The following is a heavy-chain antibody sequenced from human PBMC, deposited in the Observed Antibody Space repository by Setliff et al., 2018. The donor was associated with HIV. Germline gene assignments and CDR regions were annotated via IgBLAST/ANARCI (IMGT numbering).Heavy chain of an antibody. Sequence: SETLSLTCTVSGGSISSSSYYWGWIRQPPGKGMQWIGSIYYRGSTYYNPSLKSRVTISVDTSKNQFSLKLRSVTAADTALYYCARGRYRSRWYASDHYYIDVWGKGTTVTVSS. CDR2: IYYRGST. CDR1: GGSISSSSYY. D-gene: IGHD6-13*01. CDR3: ARGRYRSRWYASDHYYIDV. J-gene: IGHJ6*03. V-gene: IGHV4-39*01.